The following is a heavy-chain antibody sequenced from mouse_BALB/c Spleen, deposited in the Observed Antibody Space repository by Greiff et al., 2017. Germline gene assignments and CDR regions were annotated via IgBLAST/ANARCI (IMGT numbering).Heavy chain of an antibody. D-gene: IGHD2-4*01. CDR2: IDPANCNT. Sequence: VQLQQSGAELVKPGASVKLSCTASGFNIKDTYMHWVKQRPEQGLEWIGRIDPANCNTKYDPKFQGKATITADTSSNTAYLQLSSLTSEDTAVYYCASATMITTRRAMDYWGQGTSVTVSS. V-gene: IGHV14-3*02. CDR3: ASATMITTRRAMDY. CDR1: GFNIKDTY. J-gene: IGHJ4*01.